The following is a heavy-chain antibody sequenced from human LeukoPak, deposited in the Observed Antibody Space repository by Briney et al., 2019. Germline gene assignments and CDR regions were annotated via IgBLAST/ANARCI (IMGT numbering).Heavy chain of an antibody. J-gene: IGHJ4*02. Sequence: GGSLRLSCAASGFTFSSYWMHWVRQAPGKGLVWVSRINSDGSSTSYADSVKGRFTISRDNAKNTMYLQMNRMSAEDTAVYYCAREGDGYPQKSLEFGYWGQGTLVTVSS. CDR2: INSDGSST. CDR1: GFTFSSYW. CDR3: AREGDGYPQKSLEFGY. V-gene: IGHV3-74*01. D-gene: IGHD5-24*01.